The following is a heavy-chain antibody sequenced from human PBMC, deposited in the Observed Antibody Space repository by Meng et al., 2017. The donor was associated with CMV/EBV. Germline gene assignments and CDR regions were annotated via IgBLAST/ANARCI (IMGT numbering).Heavy chain of an antibody. CDR2: ISYDGNNK. J-gene: IGHJ4*02. Sequence: QRVAAGGDVFQPGRSLGSSGAASGFSFSSYAMHWVRQAPGKGLEGVAVISYDGNNKYYADSVKGRFTISRDNSKNTLYLQMNSLRAEDTAVYYCARGDYFDYWGQGTLVTVSS. V-gene: IGHV3-30-3*01. CDR1: GFSFSSYA. CDR3: ARGDYFDY.